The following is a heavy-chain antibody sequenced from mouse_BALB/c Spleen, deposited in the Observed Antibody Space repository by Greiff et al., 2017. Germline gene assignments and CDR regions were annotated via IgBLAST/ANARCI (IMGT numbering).Heavy chain of an antibody. CDR3: ARVLYGNYEDY. Sequence: EVMLVESGGGLVKPGGSLKLSCAASGFTFSSYAMSWVRQTPEKRLEWVASISSGGSTYYPDSVKGRFTISRDNARNILYLQMSSLRSEDTAMYYCARVLYGNYEDYWGQGTTLTVSS. CDR2: ISSGGST. D-gene: IGHD2-1*01. J-gene: IGHJ2*01. V-gene: IGHV5-6-5*01. CDR1: GFTFSSYA.